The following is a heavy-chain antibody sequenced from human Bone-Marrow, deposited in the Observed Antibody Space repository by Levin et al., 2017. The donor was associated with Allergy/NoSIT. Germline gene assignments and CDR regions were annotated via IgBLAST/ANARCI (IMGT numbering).Heavy chain of an antibody. V-gene: IGHV3-15*01. J-gene: IGHJ4*02. CDR3: ATEPLDY. Sequence: GGSLRLSCAASGFSFGIYGMHWVRQAPGRGLEWVGRIKNKARGGTTDYAESVKDRFTISRDDSKNTMFLQMNSLKTEDTDVYYCATEPLDYWGQGTLVTVSS. CDR1: GFSFGIYG. CDR2: IKNKARGGTT.